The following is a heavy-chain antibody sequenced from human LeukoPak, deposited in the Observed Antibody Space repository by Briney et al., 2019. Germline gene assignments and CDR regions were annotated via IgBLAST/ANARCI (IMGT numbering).Heavy chain of an antibody. CDR3: ARHLRVGATNWFAH. D-gene: IGHD1-26*01. J-gene: IGHJ5*02. V-gene: IGHV3-48*03. CDR1: GFTFSSYE. Sequence: GGSLRLSCAASGFTFSSYEMNWVRQAPGKGLEWVSYISSSGSTIYYADSVKSRFTISRDNAKNSLYLQMNSLRAEDTAVYYCARHLRVGATNWFAHWGQGTLVTVSS. CDR2: ISSSGSTI.